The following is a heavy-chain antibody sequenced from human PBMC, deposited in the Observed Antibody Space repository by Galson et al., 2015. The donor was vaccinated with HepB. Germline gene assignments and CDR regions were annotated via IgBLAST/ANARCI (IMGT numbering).Heavy chain of an antibody. CDR1: GFTFDDYA. D-gene: IGHD3-22*01. J-gene: IGHJ3*02. CDR3: AKDIYYDSSGYQEGNAFDI. Sequence: SLRLSCAASGFTFDDYAMHWVRQAPGKGLEWVSGISWNSGSIGYADSVKGRFTISRDNAKNSLYLQMNSLRAEDTALYYCAKDIYYDSSGYQEGNAFDIWGQGTMVTVSS. V-gene: IGHV3-9*01. CDR2: ISWNSGSI.